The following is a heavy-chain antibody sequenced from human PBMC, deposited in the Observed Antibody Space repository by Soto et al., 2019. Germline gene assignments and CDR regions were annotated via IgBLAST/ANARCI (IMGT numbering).Heavy chain of an antibody. CDR1: GYTFSSYS. D-gene: IGHD2-8*01. V-gene: IGHV1-3*04. J-gene: IGHJ6*02. CDR3: ASGRILSYLMDV. Sequence: ASVKVSCKASGYTFSSYSMHWLRQAPGQRLEWMGWINTGNGITKYSQNFQGRVSITRDTPATTGYMELSSLRSEDTAVYYCASGRILSYLMDVGGQGTMVTVS. CDR2: INTGNGIT.